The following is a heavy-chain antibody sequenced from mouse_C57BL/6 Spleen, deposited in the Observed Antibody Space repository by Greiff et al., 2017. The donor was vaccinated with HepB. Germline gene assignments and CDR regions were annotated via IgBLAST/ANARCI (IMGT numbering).Heavy chain of an antibody. J-gene: IGHJ4*01. D-gene: IGHD2-4*01. CDR3: VRRGYDYDGFYAMDY. CDR1: GFSFNTYA. CDR2: IRSKSNNYAT. V-gene: IGHV10-1*01. Sequence: EVKLMESGGGLVQPKGSLKLSCAASGFSFNTYAMNWVRQAPGKGLEWVARIRSKSNNYATYYADSVKDRFTISRDDSESMLYLQMNNLKTEDTAMYYCVRRGYDYDGFYAMDYWGQGTSVTVSS.